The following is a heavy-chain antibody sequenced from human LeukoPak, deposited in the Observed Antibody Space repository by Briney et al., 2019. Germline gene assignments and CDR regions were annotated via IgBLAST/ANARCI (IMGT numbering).Heavy chain of an antibody. D-gene: IGHD1-7*01. CDR1: GFTFNIFR. J-gene: IGHJ4*02. CDR2: ITQTGGTI. Sequence: GGSLRLSCAASGFTFNIFRMSWVRQTPGKGLEWLSYITQTGGTIYYADSVKGRFTISRVNAKNSLYLQINSLRAEDTAIYYCARVNYVSSGWGAPFDCWGQGTLVTVSS. V-gene: IGHV3-48*04. CDR3: ARVNYVSSGWGAPFDC.